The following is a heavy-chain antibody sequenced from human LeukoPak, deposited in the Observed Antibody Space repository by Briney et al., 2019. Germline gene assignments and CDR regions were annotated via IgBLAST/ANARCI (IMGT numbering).Heavy chain of an antibody. CDR3: ARGAESDH. CDR1: GFTFNSYW. J-gene: IGHJ4*02. Sequence: TGGSLRLSCAASGFTFNSYWMHWVRQVPGKGLVWVSRINSDGSRTSYGDSVKGRFTISRDNAKSTLYLQMNSLRADDTAVYFCARGAESDHWGQGTLVTVSS. CDR2: INSDGSRT. V-gene: IGHV3-74*01.